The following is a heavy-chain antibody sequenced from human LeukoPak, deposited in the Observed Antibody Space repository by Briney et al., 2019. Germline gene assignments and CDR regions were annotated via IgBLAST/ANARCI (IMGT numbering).Heavy chain of an antibody. CDR2: IKQDGSEK. J-gene: IGHJ4*02. CDR3: AKDTSSSPWYFDY. V-gene: IGHV3-7*03. D-gene: IGHD6-13*01. Sequence: PGGSLRLSCAASGFTFSSCGMHWVRQAPGKGLEWVAKIKQDGSEKYYGDSVKGRFTISRDNAKNSLYLQMNSLRAEDTALYYCAKDTSSSPWYFDYWGQGTLVTVSS. CDR1: GFTFSSCG.